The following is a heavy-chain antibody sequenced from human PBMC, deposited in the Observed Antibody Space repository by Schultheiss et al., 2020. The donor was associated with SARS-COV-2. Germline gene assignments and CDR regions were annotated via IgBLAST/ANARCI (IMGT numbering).Heavy chain of an antibody. V-gene: IGHV4-38-2*01. CDR3: ARGWYCNDGNCQEIYGMDV. CDR1: GYSISSGYY. CDR2: IYHSGST. J-gene: IGHJ6*02. D-gene: IGHD4-23*01. Sequence: SQTLSLTCAVSGYSISSGYYWGWIRQPPGKGLEWIGSIYHSGSTYYNPSLKSRVTISVDTSKNQFSLKLSSVTAADTAVYYCARGWYCNDGNCQEIYGMDVWGQGTTVTVSS.